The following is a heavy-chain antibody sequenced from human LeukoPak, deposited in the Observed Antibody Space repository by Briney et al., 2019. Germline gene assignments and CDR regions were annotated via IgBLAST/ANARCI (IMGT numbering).Heavy chain of an antibody. J-gene: IGHJ4*02. CDR1: GFTFSSYA. D-gene: IGHD1-26*01. CDR3: ARGVVGATAGGY. CDR2: INRSGST. V-gene: IGHV4-59*10. Sequence: PGGSLRLSCAASGFTFSSYAMSWVRQAPGKGLEWIGRINRSGSTRYNPSLRGRVTMSVDTSKDQFSLMLTSVTAADTAVYYCARGVVGATAGGYWGQGTLVTVSS.